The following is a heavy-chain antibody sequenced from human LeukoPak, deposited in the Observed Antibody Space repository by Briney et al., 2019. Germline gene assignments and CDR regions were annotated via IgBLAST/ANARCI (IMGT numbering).Heavy chain of an antibody. Sequence: SGGSLRLSCAASGFTFSNYGMHWVRQAPGKGLEWVAVISYDGSNKYYADSVKGRFTISRDNSKNTLYLQMNSLRAEDTAVYYCAKDRSGAVAGINGYFDYWGQGTLVTVSS. V-gene: IGHV3-30*18. D-gene: IGHD6-19*01. CDR2: ISYDGSNK. CDR3: AKDRSGAVAGINGYFDY. J-gene: IGHJ4*02. CDR1: GFTFSNYG.